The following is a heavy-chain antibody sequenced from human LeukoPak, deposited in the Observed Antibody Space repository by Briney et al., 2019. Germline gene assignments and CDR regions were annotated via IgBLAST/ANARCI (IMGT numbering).Heavy chain of an antibody. D-gene: IGHD2-2*01. CDR3: ARGKDILVVPAAHAFDI. V-gene: IGHV1-58*01. CDR2: IIVGSGIT. CDR1: VFTFTNSA. Sequence: SVKVSCKASVFTFTNSAVQWVRQARGQRLEWIGWIIVGSGITNYAQKFQGRVTITTDESTSTAYMELSSLRSEDTAVYYCARGKDILVVPAAHAFDIWGQGTMVTVSS. J-gene: IGHJ3*02.